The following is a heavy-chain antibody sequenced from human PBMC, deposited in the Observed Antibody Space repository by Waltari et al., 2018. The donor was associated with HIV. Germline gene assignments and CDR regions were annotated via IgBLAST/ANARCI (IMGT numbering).Heavy chain of an antibody. D-gene: IGHD5-18*01. J-gene: IGHJ4*02. CDR1: GFTFPDAW. Sequence: EVQLVESGGDLVKPGGSLRLSCAASGFTFPDAWINWVRQAPGMGLEWVGRIKGKTDGETTYYASPVKGRFTFSRDDSKKTVYLQMNSLKTEDTGVYYCTTGVKRGYTYGYVGYWGQGTLVTVSS. CDR3: TTGVKRGYTYGYVGY. V-gene: IGHV3-15*01. CDR2: IKGKTDGETT.